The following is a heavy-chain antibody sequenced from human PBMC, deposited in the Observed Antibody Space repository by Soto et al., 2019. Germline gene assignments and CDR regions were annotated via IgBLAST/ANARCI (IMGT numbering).Heavy chain of an antibody. CDR1: GITFSTYG. CDR3: ARENYDFCSGYYLDY. Sequence: EVQLVESGGGLVQPGGSLRLSCVVSGITFSTYGMHWVHQAPGKGLVWVSHIKSDGTVTHYTDSVRGLFIISRDNAKNTLFLQMNILRAEDAAVYYCARENYDFCSGYYLDYWGQGTLVTVSS. D-gene: IGHD3-3*01. CDR2: IKSDGTVT. J-gene: IGHJ4*02. V-gene: IGHV3-74*01.